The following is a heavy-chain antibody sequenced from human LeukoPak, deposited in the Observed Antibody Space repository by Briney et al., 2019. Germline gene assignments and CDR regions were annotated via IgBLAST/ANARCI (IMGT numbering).Heavy chain of an antibody. J-gene: IGHJ4*02. V-gene: IGHV3-7*01. CDR2: IKEDGSAK. CDR1: GLTFSTYW. D-gene: IGHD3-3*01. CDR3: ASGFLDDFWSGHF. Sequence: GGSLRLSCAASGLTFSTYWMSWVRQAPGKGLEWVANIKEDGSAKYYVGSVKGRFTISRDNAKKSLYLQMNSLSAEDTAVYFCASGFLDDFWSGHFWGQGTLVTVSS.